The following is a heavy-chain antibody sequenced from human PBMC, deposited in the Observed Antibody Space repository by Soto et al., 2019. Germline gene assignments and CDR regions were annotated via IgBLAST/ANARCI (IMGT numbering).Heavy chain of an antibody. V-gene: IGHV1-3*01. CDR3: ARVGSITILGVGRGIYDY. D-gene: IGHD3-3*01. J-gene: IGHJ4*02. CDR2: INAGNGNT. Sequence: QVQLVQSGAEVKKPGASVKVSCKASGYTFTSYAMHWVRQAPGQRLEWMGWINAGNGNTKYSQKFQGRVTITRDTSASTAYMELSSLRSEDTAVYYCARVGSITILGVGRGIYDYWGQGTLVTVSS. CDR1: GYTFTSYA.